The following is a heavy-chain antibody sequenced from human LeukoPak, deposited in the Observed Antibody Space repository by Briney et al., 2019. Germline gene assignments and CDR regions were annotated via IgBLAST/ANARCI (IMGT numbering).Heavy chain of an antibody. Sequence: ASVKVSCKVSGYTLTELSMHWVRQAPGKGLEWMGGFDPEDGETIYAQKFQGRVTITADESTSTAYMELSSLRSEDTAAYYCARDLSGYHYDSSEFDYWGQGTLVTVSS. CDR2: FDPEDGET. J-gene: IGHJ4*02. CDR1: GYTLTELS. V-gene: IGHV1-24*01. CDR3: ARDLSGYHYDSSEFDY. D-gene: IGHD3-22*01.